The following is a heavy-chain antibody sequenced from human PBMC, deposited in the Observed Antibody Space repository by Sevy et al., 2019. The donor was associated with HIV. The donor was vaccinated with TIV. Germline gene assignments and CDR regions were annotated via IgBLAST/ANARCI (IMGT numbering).Heavy chain of an antibody. Sequence: GGSLRLSCAAAGFTFSRYGMHWARQAPGKGLEWVAVISSDGSDKEYAESVKGRFTVSRDNSKDTVYLQMNSLRLEDMAIYYCANSRGRYEGSSWLYYYYLMDVWGQGTTVIVSS. D-gene: IGHD6-13*01. CDR1: GFTFSRYG. J-gene: IGHJ6*02. CDR3: ANSRGRYEGSSWLYYYYLMDV. CDR2: ISSDGSDK. V-gene: IGHV3-30*18.